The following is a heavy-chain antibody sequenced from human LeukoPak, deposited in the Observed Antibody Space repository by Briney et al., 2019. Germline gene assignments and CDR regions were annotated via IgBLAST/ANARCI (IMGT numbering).Heavy chain of an antibody. V-gene: IGHV3-15*01. D-gene: IGHD2-2*01. CDR1: GFTFSNAW. CDR2: IKSKTDGGTT. CDR3: TRDIVSIAVVPAAQNWFDP. Sequence: GGSLRLSCAASGFTFSNAWMSWVRQAPGKGLEWVGRIKSKTDGGTTDYAAPVKGRFTISRDDSKNTLYLQMNSLKTKDTAVYYCTRDIVSIAVVPAAQNWFDPWGQGTLVTVSS. J-gene: IGHJ5*02.